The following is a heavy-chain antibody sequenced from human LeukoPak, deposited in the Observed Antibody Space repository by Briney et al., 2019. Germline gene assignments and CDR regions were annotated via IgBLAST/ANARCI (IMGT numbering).Heavy chain of an antibody. D-gene: IGHD4-17*01. CDR1: GFTFSSYA. J-gene: IGHJ4*02. CDR2: IRYDGSNK. Sequence: GGSLRLSCAASGFTFSSYAMTWVRQAPGKGLEWVAFIRYDGSNKYYADSVKGRFTISRDNSKNTLYLQMNSLRAEDTAVYYCANEPMTTVTTADYWGQGTLVTVSS. CDR3: ANEPMTTVTTADY. V-gene: IGHV3-30*02.